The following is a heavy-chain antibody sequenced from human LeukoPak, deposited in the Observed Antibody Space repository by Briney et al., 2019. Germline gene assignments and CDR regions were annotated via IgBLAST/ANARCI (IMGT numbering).Heavy chain of an antibody. J-gene: IGHJ4*02. Sequence: ASVKVSCKASGDTFIRYGISWVRQAPGQGLEWMGWISTGNGNTNYGQKFQGRVTVTTDTSTGTVYMELRSLRPDDTAMYYCARANNWNYALGYWGQGTLVTVSS. CDR2: ISTGNGNT. CDR1: GDTFIRYG. D-gene: IGHD1-7*01. V-gene: IGHV1-18*01. CDR3: ARANNWNYALGY.